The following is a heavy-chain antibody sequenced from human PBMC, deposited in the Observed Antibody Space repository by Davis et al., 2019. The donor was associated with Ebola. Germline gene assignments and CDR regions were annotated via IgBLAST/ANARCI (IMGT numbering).Heavy chain of an antibody. CDR1: GYTFTGYY. CDR3: AKVGYYYDSGGSLDY. V-gene: IGHV1-2*02. J-gene: IGHJ4*02. Sequence: ASVKVSCKASGYTFTGYYLHWVRQAPGQGLEWMGWINPNSGDTNYAQKFQGRVTMTRDTSISTAYMELSRLRSDDTAVYYCAKVGYYYDSGGSLDYWGQGTLVTLSS. D-gene: IGHD3-22*01. CDR2: INPNSGDT.